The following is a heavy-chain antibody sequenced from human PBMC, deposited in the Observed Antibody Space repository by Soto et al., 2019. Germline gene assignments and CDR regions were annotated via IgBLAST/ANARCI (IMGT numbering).Heavy chain of an antibody. D-gene: IGHD3-22*01. CDR2: ISSSSSYI. V-gene: IGHV3-21*01. CDR3: ARGYHYYDSSGYDKWDAFDI. CDR1: GFTFSSYS. Sequence: EVQLVESGGGLVKPGGSLRLSCAASGFTFSSYSMNWVRQAPGKGLEWVSSISSSSSYIYYADSVKGRFTISRDNAKNSVYLQMNSLRAEDTVVYYCARGYHYYDSSGYDKWDAFDIWGQGTMVTVSS. J-gene: IGHJ3*02.